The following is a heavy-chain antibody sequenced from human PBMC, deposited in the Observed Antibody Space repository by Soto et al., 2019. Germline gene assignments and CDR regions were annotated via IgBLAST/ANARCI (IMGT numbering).Heavy chain of an antibody. J-gene: IGHJ4*02. CDR3: STVRTY. Sequence: DVQLVESGGGLVKPGGSFSLSCAAPGFLFTTTWWNWVRQPPGGGLEWVGRIKSKTDGGTTDYAAPVKGRFTISRDDLNNTLYLYMDGLKAEDTAVYYCSTVRTYWGQGTLVTVSS. CDR1: GFLFTTTW. CDR2: IKSKTDGGTT. V-gene: IGHV3-15*07.